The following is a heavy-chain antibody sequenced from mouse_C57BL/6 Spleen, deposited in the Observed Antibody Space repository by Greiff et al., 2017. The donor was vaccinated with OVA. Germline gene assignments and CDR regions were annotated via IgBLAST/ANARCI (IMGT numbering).Heavy chain of an antibody. V-gene: IGHV5-17*01. J-gene: IGHJ4*01. Sequence: DVKLVESGGGLVKPGGSLKLSCAASGFTFSDYGMHWVRQAPEKGLEWVAYISSGSSTIYYADTVKGRFTISRDNAKNTLFLQMTSLRSEDTAMYYCAKTPNAMDYWGQGTSVTVSS. CDR3: AKTPNAMDY. CDR2: ISSGSSTI. CDR1: GFTFSDYG.